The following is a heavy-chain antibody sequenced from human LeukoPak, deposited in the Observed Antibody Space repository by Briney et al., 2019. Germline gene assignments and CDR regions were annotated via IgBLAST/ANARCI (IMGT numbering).Heavy chain of an antibody. V-gene: IGHV1-69*06. Sequence: SVTVSCKASGGTFSSYAISWVRQAPGQGLEWMGGIILIFDTANYAPKFKGRLTITADKSTSTAYMELSSLRSEDTAVYYCARERHDYGDFDYWGQGTLVTVSS. CDR2: IILIFDTA. CDR1: GGTFSSYA. J-gene: IGHJ4*02. CDR3: ARERHDYGDFDY. D-gene: IGHD4-17*01.